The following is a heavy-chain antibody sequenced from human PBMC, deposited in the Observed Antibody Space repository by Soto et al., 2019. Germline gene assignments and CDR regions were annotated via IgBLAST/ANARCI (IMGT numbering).Heavy chain of an antibody. Sequence: QVQLVQSGAEVKKPGSSVKVSCKASGGTFSSYAISWVRQAPEQGLEWMGGIIPIFGTANYAQKFQGRVTITADESTSTAYMELSSLRSEDTAVYYCASYWKGWYSSSWYYYYYGMDVWGQGTTVTVSS. V-gene: IGHV1-69*01. J-gene: IGHJ6*02. CDR1: GGTFSSYA. D-gene: IGHD6-13*01. CDR3: ASYWKGWYSSSWYYYYYGMDV. CDR2: IIPIFGTA.